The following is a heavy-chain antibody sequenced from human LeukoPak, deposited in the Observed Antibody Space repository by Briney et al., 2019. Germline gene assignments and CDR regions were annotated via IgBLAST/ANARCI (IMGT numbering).Heavy chain of an antibody. D-gene: IGHD3-22*01. V-gene: IGHV3-21*01. J-gene: IGHJ4*02. Sequence: GGSLRLSCAASGFIFSSYSMNWVRQAPGKGLEWVSSIISSGSYIYYADSVKGRFTISRDNANNSLYLQMNSLRAEDTAVYYCARELKLSGYRFDYWGEGTLVTVSS. CDR3: ARELKLSGYRFDY. CDR2: IISSGSYI. CDR1: GFIFSSYS.